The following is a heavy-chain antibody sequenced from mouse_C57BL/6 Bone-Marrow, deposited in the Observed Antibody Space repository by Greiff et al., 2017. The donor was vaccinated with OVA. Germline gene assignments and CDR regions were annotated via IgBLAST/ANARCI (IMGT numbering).Heavy chain of an antibody. CDR2: SRNKANDYTT. D-gene: IGHD2-3*01. J-gene: IGHJ1*03. Sequence: EVMLVESGGGLVQSGRSLILSCATSGFTFSDFYMEWVRQAPGKGLEWIAASRNKANDYTTEYSASVKGRFIVSRDTSQSILYLQMNALRAEDTAIYYCARDAPDGYYGYWYFDVWGTGTTVTVSS. CDR3: ARDAPDGYYGYWYFDV. CDR1: GFTFSDFY. V-gene: IGHV7-1*01.